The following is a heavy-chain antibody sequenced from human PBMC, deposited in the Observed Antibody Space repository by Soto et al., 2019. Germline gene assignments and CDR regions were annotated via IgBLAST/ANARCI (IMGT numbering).Heavy chain of an antibody. Sequence: ASVKVSCKASGYTFTSYAMHWVRQAPGQSLEWMGWINAGNGKTEYSQKFQGRATITRDTSASTAYMELSSLRSEDTAVYYCARNTLRLDYWGPGTLVTVSS. CDR2: INAGNGKT. D-gene: IGHD4-17*01. V-gene: IGHV1-3*01. CDR3: ARNTLRLDY. J-gene: IGHJ4*02. CDR1: GYTFTSYA.